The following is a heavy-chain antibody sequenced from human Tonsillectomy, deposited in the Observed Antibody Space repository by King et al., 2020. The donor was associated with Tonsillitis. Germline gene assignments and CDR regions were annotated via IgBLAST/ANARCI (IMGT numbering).Heavy chain of an antibody. CDR1: GYTFTGFW. J-gene: IGHJ4*02. CDR3: ARHPPSDWSYFFDY. Sequence: QLVQSGAEVKKPGESLRISCKGSGYTFTGFWISWVRQVPGKGLEWMGRIDPSDSYTRYSPTFQGHVTISVDKSINTAYLQWSSLKASDTAMFYCARHPPSDWSYFFDYWGRGTLVTVSS. V-gene: IGHV5-10-1*03. D-gene: IGHD3-9*01. CDR2: IDPSDSYT.